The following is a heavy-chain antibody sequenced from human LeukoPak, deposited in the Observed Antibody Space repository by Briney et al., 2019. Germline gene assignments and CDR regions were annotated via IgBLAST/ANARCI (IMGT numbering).Heavy chain of an antibody. CDR3: ARDYSYGFLN. CDR1: GFTFSSYS. Sequence: PGGSLRLSCAASGFTFSSYSMNWVRQAPGRGLEWVSYISGSSRPIYYADSVKGRFTISRDNAKNSLYLQMNSLGAEDTAVYYCARDYSYGFLNWGQGTLVTVSS. D-gene: IGHD5-18*01. J-gene: IGHJ4*02. V-gene: IGHV3-48*01. CDR2: ISGSSRPI.